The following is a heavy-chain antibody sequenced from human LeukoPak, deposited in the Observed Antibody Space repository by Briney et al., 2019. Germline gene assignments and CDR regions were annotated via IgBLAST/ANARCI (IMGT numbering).Heavy chain of an antibody. D-gene: IGHD3-22*01. CDR2: ISSSGNSV. V-gene: IGHV3-21*04. Sequence: GGSLRLSCAASGFTFSSNSMNWVRQAPGKGLEWVSSISSSGNSVFYVDSLKGRFTISRDNSKNTLYLQMNSLRAEDTAVYYCAKAHYYDSSGYYYDYWGQGTLVTVSS. J-gene: IGHJ4*02. CDR1: GFTFSSNS. CDR3: AKAHYYDSSGYYYDY.